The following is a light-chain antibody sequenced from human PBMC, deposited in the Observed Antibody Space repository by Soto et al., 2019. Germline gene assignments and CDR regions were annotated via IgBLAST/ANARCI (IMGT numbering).Light chain of an antibody. Sequence: SCELTQPPSVSVAPGQTASITCVGTNIATKGVDRYQHTAGQAPVRVLFDDSDQPSGIHDRFSGSHSGNTATLTISTVEAGDEADYSCQVWDTSSAHPGVFGGGTKGTVL. J-gene: IGLJ3*02. CDR3: QVWDTSSAHPGV. CDR1: NIATKG. V-gene: IGLV3-21*02. CDR2: DDS.